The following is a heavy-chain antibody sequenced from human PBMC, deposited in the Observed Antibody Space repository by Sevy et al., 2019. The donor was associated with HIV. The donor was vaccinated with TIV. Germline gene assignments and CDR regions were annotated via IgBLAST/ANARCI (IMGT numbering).Heavy chain of an antibody. V-gene: IGHV3-15*07. CDR2: IKSKTDGGTT. Sequence: GGSLRLSCAASGYTFSNGWMNWVRQVPGKGLEWVGRIKSKTDGGTTDYAAPVKGRFTISRDDSKNTVYLQMNSLKTEDTAVYYCTTDLVWESDAFDVWGQGTMVTVSS. D-gene: IGHD1-26*01. CDR1: GYTFSNGW. CDR3: TTDLVWESDAFDV. J-gene: IGHJ3*01.